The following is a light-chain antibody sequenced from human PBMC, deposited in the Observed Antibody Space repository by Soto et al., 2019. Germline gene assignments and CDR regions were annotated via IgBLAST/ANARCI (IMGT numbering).Light chain of an antibody. V-gene: IGKV1-5*03. CDR2: KAS. J-gene: IGKJ1*01. CDR3: KQYMSYS. Sequence: DIQMTQSPSTLSGSVGDRVTITCRASQTISSWLAWYQQKPGKAPKLLIYKASTLKSGVPSRFSGSGSGTELTLTISSLQTDDFATYYCKQYMSYSFGQGTKVDIK. CDR1: QTISSW.